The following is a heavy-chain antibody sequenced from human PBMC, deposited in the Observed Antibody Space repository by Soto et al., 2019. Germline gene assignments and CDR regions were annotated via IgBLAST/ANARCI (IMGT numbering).Heavy chain of an antibody. CDR3: ARDYRASYPAYYYYGMDV. CDR1: GGSISSGGYY. V-gene: IGHV4-31*03. CDR2: IYHSGST. Sequence: PSETLSLTCTVSGGSISSGGYYWSWIRQHPGKGLEWIGYIYHSGSTYYNPSLKSRVTISVDTSKNQFSLKLSSVTAADTAVYYCARDYRASYPAYYYYGMDVWGQGTTVTVSS. D-gene: IGHD3-16*02. J-gene: IGHJ6*02.